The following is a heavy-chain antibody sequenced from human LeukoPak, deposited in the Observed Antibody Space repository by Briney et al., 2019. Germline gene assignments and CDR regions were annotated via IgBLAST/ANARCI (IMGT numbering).Heavy chain of an antibody. CDR2: IYYSGST. Sequence: SETLSLTCTVSGGSISSYYWSWIRQPPGKGLEWIGYIYYSGSTNYNPSLKSRVTISVDTSKNQFSLKLSSVTAADTAVYYCARGPYYDFWSGYYMDVWGKGTTVTVSS. CDR1: GGSISSYY. V-gene: IGHV4-59*01. J-gene: IGHJ6*03. CDR3: ARGPYYDFWSGYYMDV. D-gene: IGHD3-3*01.